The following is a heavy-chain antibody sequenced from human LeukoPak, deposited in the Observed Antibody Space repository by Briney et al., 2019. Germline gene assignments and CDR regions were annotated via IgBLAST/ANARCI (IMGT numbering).Heavy chain of an antibody. D-gene: IGHD4-23*01. CDR2: IYTSGSN. J-gene: IGHJ6*03. CDR3: AREVADYGGYYYYHYMDV. V-gene: IGHV4-4*07. Sequence: PSETLSLTCTVSGGSISSYYWSWIRQPAGKGLEWIGRIYTSGSNNYNPSLKSRVTMSVDTSKNQFTLKLSSVTAADTAMYYCAREVADYGGYYYYHYMDVWGKGTTVTISS. CDR1: GGSISSYY.